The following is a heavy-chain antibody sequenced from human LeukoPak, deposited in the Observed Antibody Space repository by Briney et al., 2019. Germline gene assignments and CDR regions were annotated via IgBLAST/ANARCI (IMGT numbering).Heavy chain of an antibody. Sequence: GGSLRLSCAASGFTFRTSGMNWVRQAPGKGLEWVSYISSSGTTISYAQSVKGRFTITRDNAQNSLTLQMNSLRAEDTAVYYCAKDYGGHCTNGICSKIDYWGQGTLVTVSS. CDR2: ISSSGTTI. D-gene: IGHD2-8*01. CDR3: AKDYGGHCTNGICSKIDY. V-gene: IGHV3-48*01. CDR1: GFTFRTSG. J-gene: IGHJ4*02.